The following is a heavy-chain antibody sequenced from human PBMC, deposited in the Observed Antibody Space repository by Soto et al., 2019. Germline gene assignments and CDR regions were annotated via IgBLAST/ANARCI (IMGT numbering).Heavy chain of an antibody. V-gene: IGHV1-69*01. CDR3: ARQVYYYDSSGYYYEGYYYYGMDV. D-gene: IGHD3-22*01. CDR2: IIPIFGTA. CDR1: GGTFSSYA. Sequence: QVQLVQSGAEVKKPGSSVKVSCKASGGTFSSYAISCVRQAPGQGLERMGGIIPIFGTANYAQKFQGRVTITADESTSTAYMELSSLRSEDTAVYYCARQVYYYDSSGYYYEGYYYYGMDVWGPGTTVTVSS. J-gene: IGHJ6*02.